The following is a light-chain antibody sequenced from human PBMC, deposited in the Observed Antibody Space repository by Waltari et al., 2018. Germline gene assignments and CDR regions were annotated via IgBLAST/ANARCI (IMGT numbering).Light chain of an antibody. CDR3: HQYKIWPEA. V-gene: IGKV3D-15*01. CDR2: GAS. Sequence: EIVMTQSPATLSVSPGERATLSCTASQSISDSLGWYQQRPGQAPRLLISGASTRATGIPARFSGSGSGTEFTLTISSLQSEDFAVYYCHQYKIWPEAFGQGTKVEIK. CDR1: QSISDS. J-gene: IGKJ1*01.